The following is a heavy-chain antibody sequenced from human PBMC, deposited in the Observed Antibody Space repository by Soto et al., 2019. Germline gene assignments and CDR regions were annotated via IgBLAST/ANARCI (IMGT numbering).Heavy chain of an antibody. D-gene: IGHD6-19*01. V-gene: IGHV4-61*01. J-gene: IGHJ4*02. Sequence: SDTLFLTCSVSGDSVTSDSHYWTWIRQPPGKTLEWVGFILSSGGTSTNPSLRSRLSMSVDTSKNQFSMPLTSVTGADTGVDFCAKGFSTCWNVESWCRGAQVTVSS. CDR3: AKGFSTCWNVES. CDR1: GDSVTSDSHY. CDR2: ILSSGGT.